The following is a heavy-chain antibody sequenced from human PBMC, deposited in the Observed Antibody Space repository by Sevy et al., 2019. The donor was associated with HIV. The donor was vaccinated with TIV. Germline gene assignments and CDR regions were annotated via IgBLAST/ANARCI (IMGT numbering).Heavy chain of an antibody. CDR2: IIPIFGTA. D-gene: IGHD6-6*01. Sequence: KAGASVKVSCKASGGTFSSYAISWVRQAPGQGLEWMGGIIPIFGTANYAQKFQGRVTITADESTSTAYMELSSLRSEDTAVYYCARRGDIAARLSYYYYGMDVWGQGTTVTVSS. CDR1: GGTFSSYA. J-gene: IGHJ6*02. CDR3: ARRGDIAARLSYYYYGMDV. V-gene: IGHV1-69*13.